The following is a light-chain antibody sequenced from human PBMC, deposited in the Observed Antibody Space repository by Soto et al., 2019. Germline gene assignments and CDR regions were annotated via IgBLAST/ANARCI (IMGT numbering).Light chain of an antibody. J-gene: IGKJ2*01. CDR2: GAS. Sequence: EIVMTQSPATLSVSPGERATLSCRASQSISSSLAWCQQKPGQAPRLLIYGASTRATGITARFSGSGSGTEFPLTSSSLQSEDFEVYYCQQYNNGPTYTFGQGTKLEIK. CDR1: QSISSS. V-gene: IGKV3-15*01. CDR3: QQYNNGPTYT.